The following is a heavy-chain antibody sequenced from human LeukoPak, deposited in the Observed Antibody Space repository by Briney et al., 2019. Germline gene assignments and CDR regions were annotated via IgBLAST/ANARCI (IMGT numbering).Heavy chain of an antibody. D-gene: IGHD2-2*01. CDR2: IYTSGST. CDR1: GGSISIGTYY. J-gene: IGHJ6*03. V-gene: IGHV4-61*02. CDR3: ARDRVGYCSSTSCYPSYYYYYMDV. Sequence: KTSETLSLTCTVSGGSISIGTYYWSWIRQPAGKGLEWIGRIYTSGSTNYNPSLKSRVTISVDTSKNQFSLKLSSVTAADTAVYYCARDRVGYCSSTSCYPSYYYYYMDVWGRGTTVTISS.